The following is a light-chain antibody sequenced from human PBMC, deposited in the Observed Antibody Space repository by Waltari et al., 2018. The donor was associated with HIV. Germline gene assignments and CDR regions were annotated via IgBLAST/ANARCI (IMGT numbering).Light chain of an antibody. Sequence: QTVVTQEPSFSVSPGGTVTLTCALSSGSVSTSYYPSWYQQTPGQAPRTLIYSTNTRSSWVPDRFSGSILGNKAALTITGAQADDESDYYCVLYMGSGIWVFGGGTKLTVL. CDR2: STN. V-gene: IGLV8-61*01. CDR1: SGSVSTSYY. CDR3: VLYMGSGIWV. J-gene: IGLJ3*02.